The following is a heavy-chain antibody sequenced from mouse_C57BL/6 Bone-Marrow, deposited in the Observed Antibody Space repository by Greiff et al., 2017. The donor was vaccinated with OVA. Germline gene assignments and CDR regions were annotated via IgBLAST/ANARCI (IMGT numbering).Heavy chain of an antibody. D-gene: IGHD2-2*01. J-gene: IGHJ2*01. CDR3: ARYGYSSFDY. Sequence: VQLQQSGPELVKHGASVKISCKASGYAFSSSWMNWVKQRPGKGLEWIGRIYPGDGDTNYNGKFKGKATLTADKSSSTAYMQLSSLTSEDSAVYFCARYGYSSFDYWGQGTTLTVSS. CDR1: GYAFSSSW. V-gene: IGHV1-82*01. CDR2: IYPGDGDT.